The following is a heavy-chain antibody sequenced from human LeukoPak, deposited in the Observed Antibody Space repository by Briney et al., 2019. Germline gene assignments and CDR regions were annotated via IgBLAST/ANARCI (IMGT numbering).Heavy chain of an antibody. Sequence: ASVKVSCKAAGYTFTSYGISWVRQAPGQGLEWMGWIHIYRGNTNYAQKFQGRVTMTTDTSTSTVYMEVRGLRSDDTAMYYCARDVGITVADSFDPWGQGTLVTVSS. CDR3: ARDVGITVADSFDP. V-gene: IGHV1-18*01. D-gene: IGHD6-13*01. CDR2: IHIYRGNT. J-gene: IGHJ5*02. CDR1: GYTFTSYG.